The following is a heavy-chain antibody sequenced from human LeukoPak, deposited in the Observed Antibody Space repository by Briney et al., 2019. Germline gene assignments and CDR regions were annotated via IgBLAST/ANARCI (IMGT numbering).Heavy chain of an antibody. D-gene: IGHD6-13*01. CDR1: GFTFSDYY. Sequence: GGSLRLSCAASGFTFSDYYMTWIRQAPGKGLEWVSYIGSSISHTNYADSVKGRSTISRDNAKNSLYLQMNSLRAEDTAVYYCALRRSSWSFDYWGQGTLVTVSS. CDR2: IGSSISHT. V-gene: IGHV3-11*06. J-gene: IGHJ4*02. CDR3: ALRRSSWSFDY.